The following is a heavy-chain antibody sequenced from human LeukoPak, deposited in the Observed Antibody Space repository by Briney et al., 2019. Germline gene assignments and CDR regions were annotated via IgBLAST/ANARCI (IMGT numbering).Heavy chain of an antibody. CDR1: GYTFSGYY. J-gene: IGHJ5*02. V-gene: IGHV1-2*02. Sequence: GASVKVSCKASGYTFSGYYIFWVRRAPGQGLEWMGWINPNSGGTNYAQEFQGRVTMTRDTSITTAYMELSTLRSDDTAVYYCALIGDHAWFDPWGQETLVTVSS. CDR3: ALIGDHAWFDP. CDR2: INPNSGGT. D-gene: IGHD3-10*01.